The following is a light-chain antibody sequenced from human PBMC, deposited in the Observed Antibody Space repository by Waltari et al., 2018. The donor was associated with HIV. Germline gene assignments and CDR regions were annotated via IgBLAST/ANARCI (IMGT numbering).Light chain of an antibody. Sequence: YALAQPPSVSVSPGQKAIISCSGDELGNKDASWYQQKPGQSPVLFIFQSKRRPSGIPERFSGSDSGNTATLTISGAQAVDEADYYCRAWDSNTAVFCGGTKLTFL. CDR3: RAWDSNTAV. V-gene: IGLV3-1*01. CDR2: QSK. CDR1: ELGNKD. J-gene: IGLJ2*01.